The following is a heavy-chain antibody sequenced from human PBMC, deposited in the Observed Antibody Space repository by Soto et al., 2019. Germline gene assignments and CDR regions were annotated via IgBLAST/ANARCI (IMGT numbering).Heavy chain of an antibody. CDR1: GFTFSSYS. D-gene: IGHD3-3*01. Sequence: GGSLRLSCAASGFTFSSYSMNWVRQAPGKGLEWVSSISSSSSYIYYADSVKGRFTISRDNAKNSLYLQMNSLRAEDTAVYYCAPSRGIFGVVNKNYYYYGMDVWGQGTTVTVSS. J-gene: IGHJ6*02. CDR3: APSRGIFGVVNKNYYYYGMDV. V-gene: IGHV3-21*01. CDR2: ISSSSSYI.